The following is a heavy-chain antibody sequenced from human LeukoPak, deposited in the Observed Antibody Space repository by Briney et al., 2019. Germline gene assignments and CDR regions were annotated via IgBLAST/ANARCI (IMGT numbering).Heavy chain of an antibody. Sequence: GGSLRLSCAASGFILSSDAMHWVRQAPGKGLEWVAFIRYDGSNKYYADSVKGRFTISRDNSKNTLYLQMNSLRAEDTAVYYCARVLLRDFWSGYIHNYYYMDVWGKGTTVTVSS. CDR3: ARVLLRDFWSGYIHNYYYMDV. J-gene: IGHJ6*03. V-gene: IGHV3-30*02. CDR2: IRYDGSNK. CDR1: GFILSSDA. D-gene: IGHD3-3*01.